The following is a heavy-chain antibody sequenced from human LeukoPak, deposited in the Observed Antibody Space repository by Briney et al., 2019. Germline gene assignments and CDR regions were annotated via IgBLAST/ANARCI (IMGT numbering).Heavy chain of an antibody. J-gene: IGHJ4*02. CDR2: INHSGST. CDR1: GGSFSGYY. Sequence: PSETLSLTCAVYGGSFSGYYWSWIRRPPGKGLEWIGEINHSGSTNYNPSLKSRVTISVDTSKNQFSLKLSSVTAADTAVYYCARRSGRGYSYGEPFDYWGQGTLVTVSS. CDR3: ARRSGRGYSYGEPFDY. D-gene: IGHD5-18*01. V-gene: IGHV4-34*01.